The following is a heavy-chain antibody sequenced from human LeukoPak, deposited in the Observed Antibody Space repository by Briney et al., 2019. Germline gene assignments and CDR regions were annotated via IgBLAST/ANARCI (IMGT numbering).Heavy chain of an antibody. CDR1: GGSILSTIYY. V-gene: IGHV4-39*07. CDR3: ARDGPVK. Sequence: PSETLSLTCTVSGGSILSTIYYWAWIRQPPGKGLEWIGSIHYSGPTYYNPSLKSRVTISIDTSKSQFSLKLTSVTAVDTAVYYCARDGPVKWGQGTLVTVSS. CDR2: IHYSGPT. D-gene: IGHD3-22*01. J-gene: IGHJ4*02.